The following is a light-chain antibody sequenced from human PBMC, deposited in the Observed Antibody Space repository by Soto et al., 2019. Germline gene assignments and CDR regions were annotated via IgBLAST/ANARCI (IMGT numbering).Light chain of an antibody. Sequence: EIVLTQSPGTLSLSPGERATLSCRASQSVSSSYLAWYQQKPGQAPRLLIYGASSRATGIPDRFSGSGSGTDFTLTXSRXXXXXXXXXXXXQYGSSPRTFGQGTKLEIK. V-gene: IGKV3-20*01. J-gene: IGKJ2*01. CDR3: XQYGSSPRT. CDR1: QSVSSSY. CDR2: GAS.